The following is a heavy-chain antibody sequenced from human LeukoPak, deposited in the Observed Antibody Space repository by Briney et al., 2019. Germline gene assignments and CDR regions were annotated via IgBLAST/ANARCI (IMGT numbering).Heavy chain of an antibody. CDR3: ARFITMVRGVIRFDAFDI. CDR1: GFTVSSNY. CDR2: IYSGGST. J-gene: IGHJ3*02. Sequence: GESLKISCAASGFTVSSNYMSWVRQAPGKGLEWVSVIYSGGSTYYADSVKGRFTISRDNSKNTLYLQMNSLRAEDTAVYYCARFITMVRGVIRFDAFDIWGQGTMVTVSS. D-gene: IGHD3-10*01. V-gene: IGHV3-66*01.